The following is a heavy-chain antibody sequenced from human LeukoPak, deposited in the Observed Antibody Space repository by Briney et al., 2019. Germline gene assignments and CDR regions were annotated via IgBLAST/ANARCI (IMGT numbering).Heavy chain of an antibody. D-gene: IGHD6-13*01. J-gene: IGHJ6*03. CDR3: ARGYSSSWYSPYYYYYMDV. CDR1: GGSISSSSYY. CDR2: IYYSGST. Sequence: PSETLSLTCTVSGGSISSSSYYWGWIRRPPGKGLEWIGSIYYSGSTYYNPSLKSRVTISVDTSKNQFSLKLSSVTAADTAVYYCARGYSSSWYSPYYYYYMDVWGKGTTVTVSS. V-gene: IGHV4-39*07.